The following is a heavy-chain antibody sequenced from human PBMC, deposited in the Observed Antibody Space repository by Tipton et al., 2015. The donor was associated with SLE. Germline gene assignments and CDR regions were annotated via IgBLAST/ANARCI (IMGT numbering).Heavy chain of an antibody. J-gene: IGHJ4*02. CDR1: GGSISSYY. D-gene: IGHD1-14*01. Sequence: LRLPCTVSGGSISSYYWSWIRQPPGKGLEWIGYIYYSGSTNYNPSLKSRVTISVDTSKNQFSLKLSSVTAADTAVYYCARPLKTTYYFDYWGQGTLVTVSS. CDR2: IYYSGST. CDR3: ARPLKTTYYFDY. V-gene: IGHV4-59*08.